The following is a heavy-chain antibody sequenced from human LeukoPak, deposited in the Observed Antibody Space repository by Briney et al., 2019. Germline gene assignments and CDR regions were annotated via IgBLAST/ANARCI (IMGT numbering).Heavy chain of an antibody. V-gene: IGHV3-23*01. CDR2: ISGSGGST. J-gene: IGHJ4*02. Sequence: GGSLRLSCAASGFTFSSYAMSWVRKAPGKGLEWVSAISGSGGSTYFADSVKGRFTISRDNSKNTLYLQMNSLRVEDTAVYFCAKAGRRDFWSGYYTEFDYWGQGTLVTVSS. CDR3: AKAGRRDFWSGYYTEFDY. CDR1: GFTFSSYA. D-gene: IGHD3-3*01.